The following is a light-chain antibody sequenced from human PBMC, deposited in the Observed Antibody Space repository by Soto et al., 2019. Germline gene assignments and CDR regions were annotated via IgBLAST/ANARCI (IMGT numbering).Light chain of an antibody. CDR3: QQRRNWLLS. V-gene: IGKV3-11*01. J-gene: IGKJ4*01. Sequence: EGVLTQSPATLSLSPGERATLSCRASQTVGGHFAWYQQKPGQAPRLLISETSNRATGIPARFSGSGSGTDFTLTISSLEPEDFAVYYCQQRRNWLLSFGGGTKVDIK. CDR1: QTVGGH. CDR2: ETS.